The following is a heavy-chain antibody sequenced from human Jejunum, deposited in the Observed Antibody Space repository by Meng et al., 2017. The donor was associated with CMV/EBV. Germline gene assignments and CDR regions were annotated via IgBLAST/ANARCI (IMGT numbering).Heavy chain of an antibody. Sequence: ASGYIFNDFYIQWVRQAPGQGLEWMGWIKPGSGGTKSAYKFQGRVTMTRDMFSDTVYMELSRLRSDDTAVYYCARALWHGDYDFDYWGQGTLVTVSS. CDR3: ARALWHGDYDFDY. CDR2: IKPGSGGT. D-gene: IGHD4-17*01. CDR1: GYIFNDFY. V-gene: IGHV1-2*02. J-gene: IGHJ4*02.